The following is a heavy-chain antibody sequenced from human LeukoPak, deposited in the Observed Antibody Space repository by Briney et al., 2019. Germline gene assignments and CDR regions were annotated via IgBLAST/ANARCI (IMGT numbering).Heavy chain of an antibody. CDR1: GYTFTGYY. CDR2: INPNSGGT. Sequence: GASVKVSCKASGYTFTGYYMHWVRQAPGQGLEWMGWINPNSGGTNYAQKFQGRVTMTRDTSISTAYMELSRLRSDDTAVYYCARVRGYCSSTSRYSYYYGMDVWGQGTTVTVSS. CDR3: ARVRGYCSSTSRYSYYYGMDV. J-gene: IGHJ6*02. V-gene: IGHV1-2*02. D-gene: IGHD2-2*02.